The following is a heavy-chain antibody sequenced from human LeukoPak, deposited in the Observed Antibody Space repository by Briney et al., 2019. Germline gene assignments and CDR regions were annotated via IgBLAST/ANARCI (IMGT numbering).Heavy chain of an antibody. CDR3: VRGQTIDY. V-gene: IGHV3-21*01. Sequence: GGSLRLSCAASGFTFSSYSMNWVRQAPGKGLEWVSSISSSSSYIYYADSVKGRFTISRDNAKNALYLQMTSLREEDTAVYYCVRGQTIDYWGQGILVTVSS. J-gene: IGHJ4*02. CDR2: ISSSSSYI. CDR1: GFTFSSYS.